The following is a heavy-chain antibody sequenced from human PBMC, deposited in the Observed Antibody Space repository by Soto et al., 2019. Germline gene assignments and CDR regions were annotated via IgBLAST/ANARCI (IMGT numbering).Heavy chain of an antibody. CDR2: IYYSGTT. CDR1: GYSISSSNW. CDR3: ARREIQGPIDY. V-gene: IGHV4-28*01. D-gene: IGHD1-26*01. Sequence: QVQLQESGPGLVKPSDTLSLTCAVSGYSISSSNWWGWIRQPPGKGLGWIGHIYYSGTTYYNPSPKSRVTMSLDTSKNQFSLKLTSVTAVDTAVYYCARREIQGPIDYWGQGTLVTVSS. J-gene: IGHJ4*02.